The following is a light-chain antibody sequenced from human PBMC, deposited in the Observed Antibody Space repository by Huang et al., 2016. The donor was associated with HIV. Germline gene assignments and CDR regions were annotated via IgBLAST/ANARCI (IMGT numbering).Light chain of an antibody. V-gene: IGKV3-11*01. CDR2: DAS. Sequence: EIVLTQSPATLSLSPGERATLSCTASQGLANYLAWYQQKPGQAPRLLIYDASNRATGIPARFSGSGSGTDFTLTISSLEPEDFAVYYCQQRGNWQLTFGGGTKVEIK. CDR1: QGLANY. CDR3: QQRGNWQLT. J-gene: IGKJ4*01.